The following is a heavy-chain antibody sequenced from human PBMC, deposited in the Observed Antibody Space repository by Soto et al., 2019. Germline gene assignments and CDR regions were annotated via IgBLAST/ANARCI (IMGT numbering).Heavy chain of an antibody. CDR3: ARTTTFDY. CDR2: TYYRSKWYN. V-gene: IGHV6-1*01. CDR1: GDSVSSDSST. Sequence: PSQTLSLTCAISGDSVSSDSSTWNWIRQSSSRGLEWLGRTYYRSKWYNDYAVYVKSRMSINPDTSKNQFSLQLNSVTSEDTAVYYCARTTTFDYWGQGTLVTV. J-gene: IGHJ4*02. D-gene: IGHD1-1*01.